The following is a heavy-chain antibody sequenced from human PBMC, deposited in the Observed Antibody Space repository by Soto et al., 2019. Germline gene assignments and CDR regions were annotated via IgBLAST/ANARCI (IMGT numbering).Heavy chain of an antibody. CDR1: GDTFTTYD. D-gene: IGHD3-10*01. Sequence: ASVKVSCKASGDTFTTYDINWVRQATGHGLGWMGRINPNSGNIGYGQRFQGRVTMRRDTAIRTAYMEVSSLRSDDTAVYYCARGRASRSYYLLDYWGQGTLVTVSS. V-gene: IGHV1-8*01. CDR2: INPNSGNI. CDR3: ARGRASRSYYLLDY. J-gene: IGHJ4*02.